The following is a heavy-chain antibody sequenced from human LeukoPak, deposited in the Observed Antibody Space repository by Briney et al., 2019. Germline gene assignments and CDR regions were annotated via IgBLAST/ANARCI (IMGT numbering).Heavy chain of an antibody. CDR1: GFSFNDYT. CDR3: AKTYYDFWSGYSY. Sequence: GGSLRLSCAASGFSFNDYTMNWVRQAPGKGLEWVASITYSGSYIYYADSVKGRFTISRDNAKNSLYLQMNSLRAEDTAVYYCAKTYYDFWSGYSYWGQGTLVTVSS. J-gene: IGHJ4*02. CDR2: ITYSGSYI. V-gene: IGHV3-21*01. D-gene: IGHD3-3*01.